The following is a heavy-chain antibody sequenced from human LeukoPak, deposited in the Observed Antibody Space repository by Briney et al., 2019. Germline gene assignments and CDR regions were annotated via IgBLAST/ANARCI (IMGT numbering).Heavy chain of an antibody. CDR2: ISMNVQTT. CDR3: VREGLERRTNFDY. Sequence: GGSLRLSCSASGFTFTSHVMHWVRQAPGKGLQYVSGISMNVQTTYYAGSVKGRFTISSDSSKNTVYLQMNSLTAEDTAVYYCVREGLERRTNFDYWGQGTLVSVSS. CDR1: GFTFTSHV. D-gene: IGHD1-1*01. J-gene: IGHJ4*02. V-gene: IGHV3-64D*06.